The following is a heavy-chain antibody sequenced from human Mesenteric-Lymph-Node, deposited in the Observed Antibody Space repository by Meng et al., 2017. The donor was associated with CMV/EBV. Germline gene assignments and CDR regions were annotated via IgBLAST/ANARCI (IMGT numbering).Heavy chain of an antibody. Sequence: CAVYGGSFSGYYWSWIRQPPGKGLEWIGEINHSGSTNYNPSLKSRVTISVDTSKNQFSLKLSSVTAADTAVYYCARGDMIVVRAYDYWGQGTLVTVSS. CDR2: INHSGST. V-gene: IGHV4-34*01. CDR3: ARGDMIVVRAYDY. J-gene: IGHJ4*02. D-gene: IGHD3-22*01. CDR1: GGSFSGYY.